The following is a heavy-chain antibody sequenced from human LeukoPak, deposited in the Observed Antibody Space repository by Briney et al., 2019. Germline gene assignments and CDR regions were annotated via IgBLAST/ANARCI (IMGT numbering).Heavy chain of an antibody. CDR1: GGSISSYY. V-gene: IGHV4-59*01. D-gene: IGHD2-2*01. CDR2: IYNSGST. CDR3: ARAWDIVVVTSAFDI. J-gene: IGHJ3*02. Sequence: PSETLSLTCTVSGGSISSYYWSWIRQPPGKGLEWIGYIYNSGSTNYNPSLKSRVTISVDTSKNQFSLKLSSVTAADTSVYYCARAWDIVVVTSAFDIWGQGTMVTVSS.